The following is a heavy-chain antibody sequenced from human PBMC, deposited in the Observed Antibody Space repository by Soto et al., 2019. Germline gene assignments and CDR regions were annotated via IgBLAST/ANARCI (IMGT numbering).Heavy chain of an antibody. CDR3: ASGSYFHYSTSPHLYYYMDV. D-gene: IGHD6-6*01. V-gene: IGHV4-34*01. Sequence: QVQLQQWGAGLLKPSETLSLTCAVYGGSFSGYYWSWIRQPPGKGLEWIGEINHSGSTNYNPSLKSRVTISVDTPKKQFSLKLSSVTAADTAVYYCASGSYFHYSTSPHLYYYMDVWGKGTTVTVSS. J-gene: IGHJ6*03. CDR2: INHSGST. CDR1: GGSFSGYY.